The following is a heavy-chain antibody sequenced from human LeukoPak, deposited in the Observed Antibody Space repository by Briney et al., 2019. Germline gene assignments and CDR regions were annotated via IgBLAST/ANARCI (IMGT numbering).Heavy chain of an antibody. D-gene: IGHD5-18*01. V-gene: IGHV4-39*07. CDR2: IYYSGST. Sequence: PSETLSLTCTVSGVSISSSNSYWGWIRQPPGKGLEWIGNIYYSGSTYYNPSLKSRVTISVDTSKNQFSLKLSSVTAADTAVYYCARGQGDTAMVPSYYFDYWGQGTLVTVSS. J-gene: IGHJ4*02. CDR3: ARGQGDTAMVPSYYFDY. CDR1: GVSISSSNSY.